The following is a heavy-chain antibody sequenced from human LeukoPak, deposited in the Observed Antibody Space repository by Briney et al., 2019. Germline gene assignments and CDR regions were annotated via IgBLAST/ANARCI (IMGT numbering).Heavy chain of an antibody. V-gene: IGHV3-11*04. CDR1: GFTFSDYF. D-gene: IGHD1-1*01. J-gene: IGHJ3*02. Sequence: PGGSLRLSCAASGFTFSDYFVSWIRQAPGKGLEWVSFISGSGNTIHYADSVKGRFTISRDNAKNSLYLQMNSLRAEDTAVYYCARAVMSWNDDPDAFDIWGQGTMVTVSS. CDR2: ISGSGNTI. CDR3: ARAVMSWNDDPDAFDI.